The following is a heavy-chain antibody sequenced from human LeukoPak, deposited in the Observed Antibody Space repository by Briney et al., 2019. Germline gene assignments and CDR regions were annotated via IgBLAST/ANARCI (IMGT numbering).Heavy chain of an antibody. J-gene: IGHJ3*01. D-gene: IGHD3-10*01. CDR3: ARGWEGDSFGDLLSELDAFHL. CDR2: ILSSGNT. V-gene: IGHV4-59*01. CDR1: GGSINDFY. Sequence: SETLSLTCSVSGGSINDFYWSWIRQSPGKGLEWIGHILSSGNTNYNPSLESRVSMSIDTSKNQFSLKLSSVTAADTAVYYCARGWEGDSFGDLLSELDAFHLWGQGTLVTVSS.